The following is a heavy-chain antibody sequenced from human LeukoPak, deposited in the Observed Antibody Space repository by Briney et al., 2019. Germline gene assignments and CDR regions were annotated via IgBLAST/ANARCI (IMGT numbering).Heavy chain of an antibody. Sequence: PGGSLRLSCAASGFTFSSYWMSWVRQAPGKGLEWVANIKQDGSEKYYVDSVKGRFTISRDNAKNSLYLQMNSLRAEDTAVYYCARETKPNYYDSSGYLDSGAQGTLVPASS. J-gene: IGHJ4*02. V-gene: IGHV3-7*01. CDR3: ARETKPNYYDSSGYLDS. D-gene: IGHD3-22*01. CDR2: IKQDGSEK. CDR1: GFTFSSYW.